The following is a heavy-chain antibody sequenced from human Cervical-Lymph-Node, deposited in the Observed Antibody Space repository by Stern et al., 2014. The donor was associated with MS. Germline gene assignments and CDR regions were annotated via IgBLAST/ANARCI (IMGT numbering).Heavy chain of an antibody. Sequence: QVQLVQSGAAVKKPGSSVKVSCKASGGTFSNYALNWVRQAPGQGLEWMGGIIPILGTANYAQKFQGRVTITADESTSTAYMELSSLRSEDTAVYYCAESLGVMWEPMDVWGQGTTVTVSS. CDR2: IIPILGTA. V-gene: IGHV1-69*01. D-gene: IGHD1-26*01. CDR3: AESLGVMWEPMDV. CDR1: GGTFSNYA. J-gene: IGHJ6*02.